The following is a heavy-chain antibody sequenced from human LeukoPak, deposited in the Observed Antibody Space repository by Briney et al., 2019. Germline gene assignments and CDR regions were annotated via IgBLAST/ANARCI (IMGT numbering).Heavy chain of an antibody. CDR2: INSDGSST. CDR3: ARDGYHDSSGPSWFDP. J-gene: IGHJ5*02. Sequence: GGSLRLSCADSGFTFSSHWMHWVRQAPGKGLVWVSRINSDGSSTSYADSVKGRFTISRDNAKNTLYLQMNSLRAEDTAVYYCARDGYHDSSGPSWFDPWGQGTLVTVSS. CDR1: GFTFSSHW. V-gene: IGHV3-74*01. D-gene: IGHD3-22*01.